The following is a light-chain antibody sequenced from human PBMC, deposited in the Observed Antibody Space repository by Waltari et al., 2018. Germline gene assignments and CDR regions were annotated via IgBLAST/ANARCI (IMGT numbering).Light chain of an antibody. J-gene: IGKJ2*01. Sequence: DIVMTQSPDSLAVSLGERVTINCRSRQNLLYNSANKNYLAWFQQKPGQPPKLLIYWASTRESGVPDRFSGSGSGTEFTLTISSLQAADVAVYYCQQCYSTPYTFGQGTKLEIK. CDR1: QNLLYNSANKNY. CDR2: WAS. CDR3: QQCYSTPYT. V-gene: IGKV4-1*01.